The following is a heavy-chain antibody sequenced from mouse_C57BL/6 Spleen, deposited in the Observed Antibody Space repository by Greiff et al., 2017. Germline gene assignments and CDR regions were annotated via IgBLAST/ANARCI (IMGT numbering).Heavy chain of an antibody. CDR1: GYTFTDYY. CDR3: ARSYDYDGDWYFDV. D-gene: IGHD2-4*01. J-gene: IGHJ1*03. V-gene: IGHV1-26*01. CDR2: INPNNGGT. Sequence: EVQLQQSGPELVKPGASVKISCKASGYTFTDYYMNWVKQSHGKSLEWIGDINPNNGGTSYNQKFKGKATLTVDKSSSTAYMELRSLTSEDSAVYYCARSYDYDGDWYFDVWGTGTTVTVSS.